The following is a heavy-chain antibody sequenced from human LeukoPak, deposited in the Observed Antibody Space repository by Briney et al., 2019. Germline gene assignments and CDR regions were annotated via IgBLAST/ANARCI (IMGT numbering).Heavy chain of an antibody. V-gene: IGHV3-73*01. CDR1: GFTFSGSA. J-gene: IGHJ4*02. Sequence: GGSLRLSCAASGFTFSGSAMHWVRQASGKGLEWVGRIRSKANSYATAYAASVKGRFTISRDDSKNTAYLQMNSLKTEDTAVYYCTRLGKPGKDFDYWGQGTLVTVSS. CDR3: TRLGKPGKDFDY. CDR2: IRSKANSYAT.